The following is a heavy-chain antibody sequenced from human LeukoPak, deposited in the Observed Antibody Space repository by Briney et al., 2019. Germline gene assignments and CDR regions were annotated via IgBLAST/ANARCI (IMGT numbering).Heavy chain of an antibody. D-gene: IGHD3-22*01. J-gene: IGHJ4*02. CDR2: IRYDGSNK. V-gene: IGHV3-30*02. CDR1: RFSFSNYG. CDR3: VRNSIYYYDSSGPVDY. Sequence: GGSLRLSCATSRFSFSNYGMHWVRQAPGKGLEWVAFIRYDGSNKYYADSVKGRFTISRDNSKNTLYLQMNSLRAEDTAVYHCVRNSIYYYDSSGPVDYWGQGTLVTVSS.